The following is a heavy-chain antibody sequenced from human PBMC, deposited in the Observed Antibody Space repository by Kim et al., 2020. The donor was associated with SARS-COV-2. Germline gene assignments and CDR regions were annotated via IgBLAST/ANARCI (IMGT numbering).Heavy chain of an antibody. CDR3: ARTRLPESYYDILTGPNPYGMDV. J-gene: IGHJ6*02. Sequence: ASVKVSCKASGYTFTGYYMHWVQQAPGQGLEWMGWINPNSGGTNYAQKFQGRVTMTRDTSISTAYMELSRLRSDDMAVYYCARTRLPESYYDILTGPNPYGMDVWGQGTTVTVSS. V-gene: IGHV1-2*02. D-gene: IGHD3-9*01. CDR2: INPNSGGT. CDR1: GYTFTGYY.